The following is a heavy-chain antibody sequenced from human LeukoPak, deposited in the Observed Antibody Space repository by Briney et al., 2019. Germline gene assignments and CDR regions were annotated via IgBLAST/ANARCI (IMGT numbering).Heavy chain of an antibody. CDR3: ARLQEVVTAVNWFDP. V-gene: IGHV4-34*01. J-gene: IGHJ5*02. CDR1: GGSFSGYY. CDR2: INHSGST. Sequence: SETLSLTCAVYGGSFSGYYWSWIRQPPGKGLEWIGEINHSGSTNYNPSLKSRVTISVDTSKNQFSLKLSSVTAADTAVYYCARLQEVVTAVNWFDPWGQGTLVTVSS. D-gene: IGHD2-21*02.